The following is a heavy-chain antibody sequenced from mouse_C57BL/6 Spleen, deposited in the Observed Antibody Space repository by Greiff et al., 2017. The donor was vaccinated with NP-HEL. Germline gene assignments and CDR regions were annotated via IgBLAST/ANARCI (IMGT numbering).Heavy chain of an antibody. D-gene: IGHD1-1*01. Sequence: DVKLQESGAELVKPGASVKLSCTASGFNIKDYYMHWVKQRTEQGLEWIGRIDPEDGETKYAPKFQGKATITADTSSNTAYLQLSSLTSEDTAVYYCARYYGSSYYYAMDYWGQGTSVTVSS. CDR2: IDPEDGET. CDR1: GFNIKDYY. J-gene: IGHJ4*01. V-gene: IGHV14-2*01. CDR3: ARYYGSSYYYAMDY.